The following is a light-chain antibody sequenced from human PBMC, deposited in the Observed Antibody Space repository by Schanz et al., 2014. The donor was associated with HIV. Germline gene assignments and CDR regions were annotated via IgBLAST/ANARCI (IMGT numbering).Light chain of an antibody. Sequence: QSVLTQPPSVSAAPGQRVTISCSGSAFNVGQNYVSWYQQFPGTAPKLLIYGTHDRLSEIPDRFSGSKTGTSATLAIVGLQTGDEADYYCGTWDSSLSAGVFGGGTKLTVL. J-gene: IGLJ2*01. CDR1: AFNVGQNY. V-gene: IGLV1-51*01. CDR3: GTWDSSLSAGV. CDR2: GTH.